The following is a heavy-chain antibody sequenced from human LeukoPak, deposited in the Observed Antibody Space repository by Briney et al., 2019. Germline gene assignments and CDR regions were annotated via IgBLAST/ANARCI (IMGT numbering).Heavy chain of an antibody. Sequence: GESLRIPCKGSGYSFTNYWISWVRQIPGKGLVWMGTIDPSDSSTNYSPSFQGHVTISADKSISTAYLQWSSLKASDTAIYSCAKAAASLDWFDPWGQGTLVFVSS. V-gene: IGHV5-10-1*01. CDR3: AKAAASLDWFDP. J-gene: IGHJ5*02. D-gene: IGHD6-13*01. CDR1: GYSFTNYW. CDR2: IDPSDSST.